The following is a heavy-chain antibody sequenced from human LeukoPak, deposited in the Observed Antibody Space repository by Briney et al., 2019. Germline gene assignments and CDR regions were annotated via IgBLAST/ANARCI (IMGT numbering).Heavy chain of an antibody. CDR1: GGSISSSSYY. D-gene: IGHD2-2*01. CDR2: IYYSGST. CDR3: AIPGYCSSPSCYVGGY. Sequence: SETLSLTCTVSGGSISSSSYYWGWIRQAPGEGLEWIGNIYYSGSTYYNPSLKSRVTISVDTSKNQFSLKLSSVTAADTAVYYCAIPGYCSSPSCYVGGYWGQGTLVTVSS. V-gene: IGHV4-39*01. J-gene: IGHJ4*02.